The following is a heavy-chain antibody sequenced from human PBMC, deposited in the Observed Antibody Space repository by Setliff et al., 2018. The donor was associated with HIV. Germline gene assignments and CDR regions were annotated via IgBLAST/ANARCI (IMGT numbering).Heavy chain of an antibody. CDR2: ISAYNGNT. CDR1: GYSLTSYS. D-gene: IGHD3-22*01. V-gene: IGHV1-18*01. J-gene: IGHJ4*02. CDR3: ARFPNPSQIVVVMPPDY. Sequence: ASVKVSCKASGYSLTSYSINWVRQAPGQGLEWMGWISAYNGNTNYAQNLQDRVTMTTDTSASTAYMELRSLRSDDTAMYFCARFPNPSQIVVVMPPDYWGQGTLVTVSS.